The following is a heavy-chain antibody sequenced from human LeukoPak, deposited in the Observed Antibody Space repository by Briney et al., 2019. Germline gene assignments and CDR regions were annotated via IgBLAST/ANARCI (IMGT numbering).Heavy chain of an antibody. CDR1: GFTFSAYW. D-gene: IGHD1-1*01. Sequence: GGSLRLSCAASGFTFSAYWMHWVRQVPGKGLVRVSRINNDGTATFFADSVKGRFTISRDNAKNTLYLQMDSLRAEDTAMYYCAREILEPGKTHEYWGQGTLVTVSS. V-gene: IGHV3-74*01. CDR2: INNDGTAT. CDR3: AREILEPGKTHEY. J-gene: IGHJ4*02.